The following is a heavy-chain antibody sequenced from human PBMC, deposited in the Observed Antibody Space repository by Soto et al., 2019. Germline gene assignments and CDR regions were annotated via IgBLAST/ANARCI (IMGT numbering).Heavy chain of an antibody. J-gene: IGHJ6*02. CDR2: LYYSGYV. CDR1: GASISSYD. Sequence: QVQLQESGPGLVKPSETLSLTCTVSGASISSYDWSWIRQPPGKGLEWIGYLYYSGYVNYNPSLKRRVTISVDTSKNQFSLKLSSVTAADAAGYYCARHWNVWGQGTTVTVSS. D-gene: IGHD3-3*01. V-gene: IGHV4-59*08. CDR3: ARHWNV.